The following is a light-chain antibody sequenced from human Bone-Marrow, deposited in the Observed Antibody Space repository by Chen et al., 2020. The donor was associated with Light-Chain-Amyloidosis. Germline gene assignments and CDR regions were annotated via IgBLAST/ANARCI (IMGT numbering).Light chain of an antibody. CDR1: SGNIATNY. V-gene: IGLV6-57*01. Sequence: NVMLTQPHSVSESPGKTVIISCTRSSGNIATNYVQWYQQRPGSSPTTVIHEDDQRPSGVPDRFSGSIARSSNSASLTISGLKTEDEADYYCQSYQGSSQGVFGGGTKLTVL. CDR3: QSYQGSSQGV. CDR2: EDD. J-gene: IGLJ3*02.